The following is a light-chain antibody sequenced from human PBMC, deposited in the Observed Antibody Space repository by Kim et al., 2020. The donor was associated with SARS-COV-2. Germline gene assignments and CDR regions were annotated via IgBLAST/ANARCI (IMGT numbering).Light chain of an antibody. V-gene: IGLV3-1*01. J-gene: IGLJ1*01. Sequence: SYELTQPLSVSVSLGQTASITCSGDKLGDKYACWYQQKPGQSPVLVIYQDSKWPSGIPERFSGSNSGNTATLTISGTQAMDEADYYCQAWDSSTAGVFGTGTKVTVL. CDR2: QDS. CDR3: QAWDSSTAGV. CDR1: KLGDKY.